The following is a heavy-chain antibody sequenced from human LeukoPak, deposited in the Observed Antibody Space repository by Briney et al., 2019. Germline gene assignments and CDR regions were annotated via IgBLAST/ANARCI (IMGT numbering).Heavy chain of an antibody. CDR2: IWYDGGHK. V-gene: IGHV3-33*08. Sequence: GGSLRLSCAASGFTVSINYMSWVRQAPGKGLEWVAVIWYDGGHKYYADSVKGRFSISRDNSKSTLYLQMSSLRAEDTAVYYCARDRDYDSANFDYWGQGTLVTVSS. CDR1: GFTVSINY. D-gene: IGHD3-22*01. CDR3: ARDRDYDSANFDY. J-gene: IGHJ4*02.